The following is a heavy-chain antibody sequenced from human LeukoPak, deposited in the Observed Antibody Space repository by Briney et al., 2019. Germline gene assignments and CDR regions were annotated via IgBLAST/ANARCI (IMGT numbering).Heavy chain of an antibody. CDR1: GFTFSSYS. J-gene: IGHJ4*02. CDR2: ISSSSSYI. V-gene: IGHV3-21*04. Sequence: GGSLRLSCAASGFTFSSYSMNWVRQAPGKGLEWVSSISSSSSYIYYADSVKGRFTISRDNAKNSLYLQMNSLRAEDTALYYCAKDQGYYDSSGYYNGYDYWGQGTLVTVSS. D-gene: IGHD3-22*01. CDR3: AKDQGYYDSSGYYNGYDY.